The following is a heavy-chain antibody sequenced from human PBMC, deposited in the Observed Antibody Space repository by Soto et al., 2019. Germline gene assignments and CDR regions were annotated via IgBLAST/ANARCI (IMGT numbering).Heavy chain of an antibody. CDR3: ARAAGQGHLDY. J-gene: IGHJ4*02. CDR2: INPSGGST. CDR1: VYTLTRYY. V-gene: IGHV1-46*01. Sequence: SVKVSCKASVYTLTRYYTHWVRQAPGQGLEWMGIINPSGGSTSYAQKFQGRVTMTRDTSTSKVYMELSSLRSEDTAVYYCARAAGQGHLDYWGQGTLVTVSS.